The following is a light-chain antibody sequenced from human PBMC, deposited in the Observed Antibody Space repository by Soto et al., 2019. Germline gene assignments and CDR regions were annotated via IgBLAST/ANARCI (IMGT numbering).Light chain of an antibody. V-gene: IGKV3-11*01. CDR2: DAY. CDR3: QQRHMWPIT. CDR1: QSFRGL. Sequence: VLTQSPVTLSLSPGEIATLSYSASQSFRGLLAWYQQKPGQAPRLLIYDAYNRASGIPPRFSGSGSGTDFTLTISSLEPEDSAVYYCQQRHMWPITFGQGTRLEIK. J-gene: IGKJ5*01.